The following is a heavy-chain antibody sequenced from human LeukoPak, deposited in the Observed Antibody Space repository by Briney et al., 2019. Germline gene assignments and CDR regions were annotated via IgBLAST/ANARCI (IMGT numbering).Heavy chain of an antibody. CDR1: VFTFSNYA. Sequence: GGSLTLSCAASVFTFSNYAMSWVRPAPGKRLDSVYAFSGSGGSTYYGDSVKGRFNISRDNSKDTLYLQANSLRAEDTAVYYCAKDVGYCSSTTCYKPFDYWGQGTLVTVSS. CDR2: FSGSGGST. D-gene: IGHD2-2*02. V-gene: IGHV3-23*01. CDR3: AKDVGYCSSTTCYKPFDY. J-gene: IGHJ4*02.